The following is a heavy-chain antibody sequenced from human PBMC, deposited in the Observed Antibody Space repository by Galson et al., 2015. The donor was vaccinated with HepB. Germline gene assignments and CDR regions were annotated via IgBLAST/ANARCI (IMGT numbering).Heavy chain of an antibody. V-gene: IGHV3-30-3*01. J-gene: IGHJ4*02. D-gene: IGHD6-13*01. Sequence: WVRQAPGKGLEWVAVISYDGSNKYYADSVKGRFTISRDNSKNTLYLQMNSLRAEDTAVYYCARGWIEGMRSSSWYVLDYWGQGTLVTVSS. CDR3: ARGWIEGMRSSSWYVLDY. CDR2: ISYDGSNK.